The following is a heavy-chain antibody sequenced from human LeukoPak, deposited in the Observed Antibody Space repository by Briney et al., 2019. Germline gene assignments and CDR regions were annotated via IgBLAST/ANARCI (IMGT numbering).Heavy chain of an antibody. CDR2: INHSGST. CDR3: ADSTALGTPLDY. J-gene: IGHJ4*02. CDR1: GGSFSGYY. Sequence: SETLSLTCAVYGGSFSGYYWSWIRQPPGKGLEWIGEINHSGSTNYNPSLKSRVTISVDTSKNQFSLKLSSVTAADTAAYYCADSTALGTPLDYWGQGTLVTVSS. D-gene: IGHD5-18*01. V-gene: IGHV4-34*01.